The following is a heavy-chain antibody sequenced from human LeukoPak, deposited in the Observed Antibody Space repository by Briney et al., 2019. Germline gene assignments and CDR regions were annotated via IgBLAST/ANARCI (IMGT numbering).Heavy chain of an antibody. Sequence: ASVKVSCKASGYPFSSYAINWVRQAPGQGLEWMGGIIPIFDTTNYAQNFQGRVTITADESTSTAYMELSSLRSEDTAVYYCARDPDNWNDDYWGQGTLVTVSS. CDR3: ARDPDNWNDDY. J-gene: IGHJ4*02. CDR1: GYPFSSYA. D-gene: IGHD1-1*01. V-gene: IGHV1-69*13. CDR2: IIPIFDTT.